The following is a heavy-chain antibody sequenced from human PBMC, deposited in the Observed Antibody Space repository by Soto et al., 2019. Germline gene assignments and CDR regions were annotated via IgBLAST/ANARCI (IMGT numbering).Heavy chain of an antibody. V-gene: IGHV4-30-4*01. CDR3: ARSPYSSGFYFDY. J-gene: IGHJ4*02. Sequence: QVQLQESGPGLVKPSQTLSLTCTVSGGCISSCDYYWRWLRPPPGSVLEWIGYIYYSGSTYYNPSLKSRVTIAVDTSKNQFSLKLSSVTAADTAVYYCARSPYSSGFYFDYWGQGTLVTVSS. D-gene: IGHD6-19*01. CDR1: GGCISSCDYY. CDR2: IYYSGST.